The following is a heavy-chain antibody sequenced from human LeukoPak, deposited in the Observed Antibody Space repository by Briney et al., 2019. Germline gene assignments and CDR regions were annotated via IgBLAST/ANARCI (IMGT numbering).Heavy chain of an antibody. D-gene: IGHD3-22*01. CDR2: ISYDGSNK. CDR1: GFTFSSYG. V-gene: IGHV3-30*18. J-gene: IGHJ4*02. Sequence: GGSLRLSCAASGFTFSSYGMPWVRQAPGKGLEWVAVISYDGSNKYYADSVKGRFTISRDNSKNTLYLQMNSPRAEDTAVYYCAKDLYYHDSSGYPVYWGQGTLVTVSS. CDR3: AKDLYYHDSSGYPVY.